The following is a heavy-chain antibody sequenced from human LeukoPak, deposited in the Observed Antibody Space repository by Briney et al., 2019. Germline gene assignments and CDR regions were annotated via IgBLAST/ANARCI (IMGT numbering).Heavy chain of an antibody. CDR1: GYTFTSYA. J-gene: IGHJ4*02. Sequence: GASVKVSCKASGYTFTSYAMNWVRQAPGQGLEWMGWINTNTGNPTYAQGFTGRFVFSLDTSVSTAYLQISSLKAEDTAVYYCARDRPSQQQLVPYFDYWGQGTLVTVSS. V-gene: IGHV7-4-1*02. CDR3: ARDRPSQQQLVPYFDY. D-gene: IGHD6-13*01. CDR2: INTNTGNP.